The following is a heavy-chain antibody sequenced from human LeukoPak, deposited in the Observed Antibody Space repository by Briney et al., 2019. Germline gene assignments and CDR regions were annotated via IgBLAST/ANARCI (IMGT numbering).Heavy chain of an antibody. D-gene: IGHD6-13*01. CDR1: GFSFSDFW. Sequence: GGSLRLSCTASGFSFSDFWMHWVRRAPGKGLVWVSRIRGDGYDTNYADSVKGRFTISRDNADNSLYLHMNSLRAEDTAVYYCATDRDSRWQNRFDSWGQGTLVTVSS. CDR2: IRGDGYDT. CDR3: ATDRDSRWQNRFDS. J-gene: IGHJ4*02. V-gene: IGHV3-74*01.